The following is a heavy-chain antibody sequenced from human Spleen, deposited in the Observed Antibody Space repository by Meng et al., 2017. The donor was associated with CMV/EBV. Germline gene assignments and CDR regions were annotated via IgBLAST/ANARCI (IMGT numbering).Heavy chain of an antibody. CDR3: ATGATDYDY. D-gene: IGHD3-10*01. CDR1: GYSFTSYW. CDR2: IDPSDSYP. V-gene: IGHV5-10-1*01. J-gene: IGHJ4*02. Sequence: IHGEVLRISCRGSGYSFTSYWISWVRQMPGNGLEWMGRIDPSDSYPNYSPSFQGHVTISADKSISTAYLQWSSLKASDTAMYYCATGATDYDYWGQGTLVTVSS.